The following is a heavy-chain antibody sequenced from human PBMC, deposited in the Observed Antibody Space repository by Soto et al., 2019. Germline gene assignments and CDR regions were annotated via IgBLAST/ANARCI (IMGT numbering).Heavy chain of an antibody. CDR3: ARDLVAVAGQNAFDI. Sequence: GGSLRLSCAASGFTFSSYSMNWVRQAPGKGLEWVSSISSSSSYIYYADSVKGRFTISRDNAKNSLYLQMNSLRAEDTAVYYCARDLVAVAGQNAFDIWGQGTMVTVS. CDR1: GFTFSSYS. J-gene: IGHJ3*02. CDR2: ISSSSSYI. D-gene: IGHD6-19*01. V-gene: IGHV3-21*01.